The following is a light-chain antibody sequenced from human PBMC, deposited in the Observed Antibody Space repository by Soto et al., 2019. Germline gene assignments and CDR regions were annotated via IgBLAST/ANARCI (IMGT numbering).Light chain of an antibody. CDR3: QQSYSTLWT. J-gene: IGKJ1*01. CDR1: QDISNY. CDR2: DAS. Sequence: DIQMTQSPSSLSASVGDRVTITCQASQDISNYLNWYQQKPGKAPKLLIYDASNLQSGVPSRFSGSGSGTDFTLTISSLQPEDFATYYCQQSYSTLWTFGQGTKV. V-gene: IGKV1-39*01.